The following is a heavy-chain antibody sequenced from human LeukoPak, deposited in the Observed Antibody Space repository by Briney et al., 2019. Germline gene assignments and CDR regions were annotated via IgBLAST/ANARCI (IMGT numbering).Heavy chain of an antibody. D-gene: IGHD2-15*01. CDR3: ARHRYCSGGSCYSFDY. J-gene: IGHJ4*02. V-gene: IGHV5-51*01. CDR2: IYPGDSDT. Sequence: GESLKISCKGSGYSFTSYWIGWVRQMPGKGLGWMGIIYPGDSDTRYSPSFQGQVTISADKSISTAYLQWSSLKASDTAMYYCARHRYCSGGSCYSFDYWGQGTLVTVSS. CDR1: GYSFTSYW.